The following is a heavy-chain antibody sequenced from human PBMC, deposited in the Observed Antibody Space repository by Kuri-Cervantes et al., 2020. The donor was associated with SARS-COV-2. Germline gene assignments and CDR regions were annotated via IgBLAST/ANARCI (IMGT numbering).Heavy chain of an antibody. CDR1: GFTFSGYG. J-gene: IGHJ6*02. D-gene: IGHD3-3*01. CDR3: AKDRIGVFGVEYYYGMEV. Sequence: GGSLRLSFAASGFTFSGYGMHWVRQAPGKGLEWVAVISYDGSNKYYADSVKGRFTISRDNSKNTLYLQMNSLRAEDTAVYYCAKDRIGVFGVEYYYGMEVWGQGTTVTVSS. CDR2: ISYDGSNK. V-gene: IGHV3-30*18.